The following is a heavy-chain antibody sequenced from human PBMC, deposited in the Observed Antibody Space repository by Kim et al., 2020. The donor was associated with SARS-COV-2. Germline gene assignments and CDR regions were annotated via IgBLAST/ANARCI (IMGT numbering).Heavy chain of an antibody. CDR3: ARAGSGWYGFY. V-gene: IGHV3-7*03. J-gene: IGHJ4*02. D-gene: IGHD6-19*01. Sequence: KYYVDSGKGRFTISRDNAKNSLYLQMNSLRAEDTAVYYCARAGSGWYGFYWGQGTLVTVSS. CDR2: K.